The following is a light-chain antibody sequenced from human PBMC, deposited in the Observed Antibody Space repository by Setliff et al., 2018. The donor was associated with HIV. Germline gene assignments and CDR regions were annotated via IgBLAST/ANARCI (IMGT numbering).Light chain of an antibody. CDR2: DVT. J-gene: IGLJ2*01. Sequence: QSVLTQPRSVSGSPGQSVTISCTGTSSDVGSYNYVSWYQQHPAKAPKLMIYDVTKRPSGVPDRFSGSKSGNTASLTTSGLQAEDEADYYCCSYAGSYTPVIFGGGTKVTVL. V-gene: IGLV2-11*01. CDR1: SSDVGSYNY. CDR3: CSYAGSYTPVI.